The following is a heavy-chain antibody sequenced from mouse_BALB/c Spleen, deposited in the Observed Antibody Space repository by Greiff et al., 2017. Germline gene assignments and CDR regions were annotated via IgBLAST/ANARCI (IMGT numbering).Heavy chain of an antibody. CDR3: TGSYYGSSWYCFDY. D-gene: IGHD1-1*01. V-gene: IGHV1S22*01. CDR2: IYPGSGST. CDR1: GYTFTSYW. J-gene: IGHJ2*01. Sequence: KQPGSELVRPGASVKLSCKASGYTFTSYWMHWVKQRHGQGLEWIGNIYPGSGSTNYDEKFKSKGTLTVDTSSSTAYMHLSSLTSEDSAVYYCTGSYYGSSWYCFDYWGQGTTLTVSA.